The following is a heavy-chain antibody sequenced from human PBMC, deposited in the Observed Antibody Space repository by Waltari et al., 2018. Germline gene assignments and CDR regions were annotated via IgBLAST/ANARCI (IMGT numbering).Heavy chain of an antibody. CDR3: ATQRIMITFGAQGGMDV. CDR2: LYPTDGET. D-gene: IGHD3-16*01. V-gene: IGHV1-24*01. Sequence: QVQLVQSGAEVKKPGASVKVSCKVSGYTLTELSMHWVRQAPGKGLEWMGGLYPTDGETIYAQKCQGRGTMTEDTSTDTAYMELSSLRSEDTAVYYCATQRIMITFGAQGGMDVWGQGTTVTVSS. CDR1: GYTLTELS. J-gene: IGHJ6*02.